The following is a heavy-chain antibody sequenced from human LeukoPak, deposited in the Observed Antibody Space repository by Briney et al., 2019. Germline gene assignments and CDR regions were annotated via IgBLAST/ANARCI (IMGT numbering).Heavy chain of an antibody. J-gene: IGHJ5*02. V-gene: IGHV3-23*01. CDR1: GFIFSSYA. CDR2: IRGSGGST. CDR3: AKGSRSGSYSFSTFDP. Sequence: GGSLRLSCGASGFIFSSYAMSWPREAPGKGVEWVSAIRGSGGSTYYADSVKGRFTISRDTSKNTLYLQMNSLRAEDTAVYYCAKGSRSGSYSFSTFDPWGQGTLVTVSS. D-gene: IGHD3-10*01.